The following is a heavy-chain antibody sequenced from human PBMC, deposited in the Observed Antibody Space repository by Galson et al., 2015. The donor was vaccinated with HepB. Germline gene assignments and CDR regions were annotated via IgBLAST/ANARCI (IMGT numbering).Heavy chain of an antibody. Sequence: SLRLSCAVSGFTFSNNWMHWVRQAPGKGLEWLSRFKSDGSITDYADSVKGRFTISRDNAKNTLYMQMNSLGVEDTAVYYCARDLGYCSGGSCYVAGFWGQGTLVTVSS. D-gene: IGHD2-15*01. CDR2: FKSDGSIT. CDR1: GFTFSNNW. J-gene: IGHJ4*02. V-gene: IGHV3-74*01. CDR3: ARDLGYCSGGSCYVAGF.